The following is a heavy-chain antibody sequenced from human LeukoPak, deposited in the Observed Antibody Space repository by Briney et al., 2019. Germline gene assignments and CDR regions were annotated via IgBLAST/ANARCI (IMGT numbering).Heavy chain of an antibody. V-gene: IGHV3-23*01. CDR2: ISGSGGST. CDR3: ASDYYDSSGYYYGYFDY. D-gene: IGHD3-22*01. Sequence: GGSLRLSCAASGFTFSSYAMSWVRQAPGKGLEWVSAISGSGGSTYYADSVKGRFTISRDNSKNTLYLQMNSLRAQDTAVYYCASDYYDSSGYYYGYFDYWGQGTLVTVSS. CDR1: GFTFSSYA. J-gene: IGHJ4*02.